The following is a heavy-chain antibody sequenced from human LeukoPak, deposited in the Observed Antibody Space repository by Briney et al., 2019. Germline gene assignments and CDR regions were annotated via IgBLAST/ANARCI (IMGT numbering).Heavy chain of an antibody. J-gene: IGHJ4*02. CDR2: IYYSGST. V-gene: IGHV4-59*01. Sequence: SETLSLTCTVSGGSISSYYWSWIRQPPGKGLEWIGYIYYSGSTNYNPSLKSRVTISVDTSKNQFSLKLSSVTAADTAVYYCARDLKSSGWFDYWGQGTLVTVSS. CDR3: ARDLKSSGWFDY. CDR1: GGSISSYY. D-gene: IGHD6-19*01.